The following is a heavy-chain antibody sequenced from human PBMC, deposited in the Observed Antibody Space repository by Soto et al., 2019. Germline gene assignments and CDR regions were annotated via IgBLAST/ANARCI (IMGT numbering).Heavy chain of an antibody. V-gene: IGHV1-8*01. Sequence: GASVKVSCKASGYTFTSYDINWVRQATGQGLEWMGWMNPNSGNTGYAQKFQGRVTMTRNTSISTAYMELSSLRSEDTAVYYCARDSGSYYHYYYYGMDVWGQGTTVTVSS. CDR3: ARDSGSYYHYYYYGMDV. D-gene: IGHD1-26*01. J-gene: IGHJ6*02. CDR1: GYTFTSYD. CDR2: MNPNSGNT.